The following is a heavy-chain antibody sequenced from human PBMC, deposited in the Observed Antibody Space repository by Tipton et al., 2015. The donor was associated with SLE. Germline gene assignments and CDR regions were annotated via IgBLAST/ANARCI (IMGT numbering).Heavy chain of an antibody. CDR2: VNHSGST. CDR3: AGRTICGVVRGSFGS. CDR1: GGSFSDYF. Sequence: TLSLTCAVYGGSFSDYFWTWIRQSPGKGLEWIGDVNHSGSTDYHPSLKSRITMSVDTSKNQFSLKLTSVTAADTALYYCAGRTICGVVRGSFGSWGQGSLGTVS. V-gene: IGHV4-34*01. J-gene: IGHJ4*02. D-gene: IGHD1-1*01.